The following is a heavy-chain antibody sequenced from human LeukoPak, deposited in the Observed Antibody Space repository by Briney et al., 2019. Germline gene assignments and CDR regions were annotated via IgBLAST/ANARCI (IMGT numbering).Heavy chain of an antibody. J-gene: IGHJ6*02. CDR2: MNNGPGAT. D-gene: IGHD5-12*01. V-gene: IGHV3-23*01. CDR3: AKTHYDLLDV. CDR1: GFSFTTSP. Sequence: GGSLRLSCAASGFSFTTSPMSWVRQPPGKGLEWVSAMNNGPGATFYRDSVRGRFTISRDDSKSTLYLQMNSLRAEDTGTYYCAKTHYDLLDVWGQGTTVTVSS.